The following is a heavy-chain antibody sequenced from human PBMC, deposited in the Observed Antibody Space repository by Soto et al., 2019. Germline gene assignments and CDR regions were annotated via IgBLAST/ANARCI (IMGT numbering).Heavy chain of an antibody. Sequence: QLQLQESGPGLVKPSETLSLTCTVSGGSISSSSYYWGWIRQPPGKGLEWIGSIYYSGSTYYNPSLKSRVTISVDTSKNQFSLKLSSVTAADTAVYYCARHPQPIRLVVVAGGNYFDYWGQGTLVTVSS. D-gene: IGHD2-15*01. CDR1: GGSISSSSYY. V-gene: IGHV4-39*01. CDR2: IYYSGST. J-gene: IGHJ4*02. CDR3: ARHPQPIRLVVVAGGNYFDY.